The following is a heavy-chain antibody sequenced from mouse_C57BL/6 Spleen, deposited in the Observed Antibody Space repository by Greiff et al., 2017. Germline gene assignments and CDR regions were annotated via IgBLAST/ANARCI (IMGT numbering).Heavy chain of an antibody. CDR3: ARHEEGDYDGDWYFDV. CDR1: GYTFTEYT. V-gene: IGHV1-62-2*01. J-gene: IGHJ1*03. CDR2: FYPGSGSI. Sequence: QVQLKQSGAELVKPGASVKLSCKASGYTFTEYTIHWVKQRSGQGLEWIGWFYPGSGSIKYNEKFKDKATLTADKSSSTVYMELSRLTSEDSAVYFCARHEEGDYDGDWYFDVWGTGTTVTVSS. D-gene: IGHD2-4*01.